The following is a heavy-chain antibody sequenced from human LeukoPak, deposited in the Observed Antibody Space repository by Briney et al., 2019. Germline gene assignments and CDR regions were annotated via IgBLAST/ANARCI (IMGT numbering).Heavy chain of an antibody. D-gene: IGHD6-19*01. CDR2: ISAYNGNT. CDR1: GYTFTSYG. CDR3: AREIVAVAGRGWYFDL. Sequence: ASVKVSCRASGYTFTSYGISWVRQAPGQGLEWMGWISAYNGNTNYAQKLQGRVTMTTDTSTSTAYMELRSLRSDDTAVYYCAREIVAVAGRGWYFDLWGRGTLVTVSS. J-gene: IGHJ2*01. V-gene: IGHV1-18*01.